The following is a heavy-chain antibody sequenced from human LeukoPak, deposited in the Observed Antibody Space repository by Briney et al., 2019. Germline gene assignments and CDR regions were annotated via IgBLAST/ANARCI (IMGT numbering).Heavy chain of an antibody. CDR3: AKGDGYYNYLDV. V-gene: IGHV3-30*02. CDR2: NRFDGSYK. D-gene: IGHD5-24*01. J-gene: IGHJ6*03. CDR1: GFAFTSQG. Sequence: PGGSLRLSCAASGFAFTSQGMHWVRQAPGKGLEWVAFNRFDGSYKYYADSVRGRFTISRDDSKSSLYLEMNSLRVEDTAVYYCAKGDGYYNYLDVWGKGTTVTVSS.